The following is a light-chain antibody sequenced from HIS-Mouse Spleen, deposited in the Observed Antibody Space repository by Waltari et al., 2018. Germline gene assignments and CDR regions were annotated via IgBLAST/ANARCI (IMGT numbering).Light chain of an antibody. V-gene: IGKV1-39*01. CDR2: AAS. CDR1: QRISSY. CDR3: QQSYSTPGT. Sequence: DIQMPQSPSSLSASVGDSVTITYPASQRISSYLNWYQQKPGKAPKLLIYAASSLQSGVPSRFSGSGSGTDFTLTISSLQPEDFATYYCQQSYSTPGTFGQGTKVEIK. J-gene: IGKJ1*01.